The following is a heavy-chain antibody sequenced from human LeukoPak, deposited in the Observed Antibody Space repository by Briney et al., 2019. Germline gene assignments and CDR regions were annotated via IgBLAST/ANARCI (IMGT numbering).Heavy chain of an antibody. CDR3: ARRSSGWYSFDY. D-gene: IGHD6-19*01. V-gene: IGHV3-11*01. CDR1: GFTFSDYY. J-gene: IGHJ4*02. Sequence: GGSPRLSCAASGFTFSDYYMNWIRQAPGKGLEWLSYISGSGSSLYYTDSVKGRFTISRDNAKKSLYLQMNSLRAEDTAVYYCARRSSGWYSFDYWGQGTQVTVSS. CDR2: ISGSGSSL.